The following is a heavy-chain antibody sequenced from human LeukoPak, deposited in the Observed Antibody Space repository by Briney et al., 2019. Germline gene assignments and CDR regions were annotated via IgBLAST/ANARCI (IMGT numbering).Heavy chain of an antibody. V-gene: IGHV3-23*01. CDR3: AKDMRWLRHPNAFDI. CDR1: GFTFSSYA. CDR2: ISGSGGST. J-gene: IGHJ3*02. Sequence: GGSLRLSCAASGFTFSSYAMSWARQAPGKGLEWVSAISGSGGSTYYADSVKGRFTISRDNSKNTLYLQMNSLRAEDTAVYYCAKDMRWLRHPNAFDIWGQGTMVTVSS. D-gene: IGHD3-22*01.